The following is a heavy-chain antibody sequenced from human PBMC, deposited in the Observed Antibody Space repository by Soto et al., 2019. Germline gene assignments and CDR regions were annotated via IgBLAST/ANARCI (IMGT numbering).Heavy chain of an antibody. CDR3: ARDLVLQLGDYQGIWDY. Sequence: PGGSLRLSCAASGFTFSSYSMNWVRQAPGKGLEWVSSISSSSSYIYYADSVKGRFTISRDNAKNSLYLQMNSLRAEDTAVYYCARDLVLQLGDYQGIWDYWGQGTLVTVSS. CDR1: GFTFSSYS. D-gene: IGHD4-17*01. V-gene: IGHV3-21*01. J-gene: IGHJ4*02. CDR2: ISSSSSYI.